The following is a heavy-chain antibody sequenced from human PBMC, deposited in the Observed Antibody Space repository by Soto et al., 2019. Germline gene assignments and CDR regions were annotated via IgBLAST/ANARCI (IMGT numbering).Heavy chain of an antibody. CDR2: INPNSGGT. J-gene: IGHJ6*02. CDR3: ARGWLAYGGGYGMDV. V-gene: IGHV1-2*04. Sequence: SVKGSCKASGYTFTGYYMHWGRQAPVQGLEWMGWINPNSGGTNYAQKFQGWVTMTRDTSISTAYMELSRLRSDDTAVYYCARGWLAYGGGYGMDVWGQGTTVTVSS. D-gene: IGHD6-19*01. CDR1: GYTFTGYY.